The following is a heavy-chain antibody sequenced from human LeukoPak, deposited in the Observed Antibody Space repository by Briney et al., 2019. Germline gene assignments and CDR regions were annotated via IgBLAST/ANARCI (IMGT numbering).Heavy chain of an antibody. D-gene: IGHD1-26*01. CDR2: INPSGDNT. V-gene: IGHV1-46*01. Sequence: ASVKVSCKTSGYTFSNYYMHWVRQAPGQGPAWMGIINPSGDNTNYAQKFQGRITMTRDTSTTTVYMELSSLRSEDTAVYYCARGVGVTQDRTRIHYYYGMDVWGQGTTVTVSS. J-gene: IGHJ6*02. CDR3: ARGVGVTQDRTRIHYYYGMDV. CDR1: GYTFSNYY.